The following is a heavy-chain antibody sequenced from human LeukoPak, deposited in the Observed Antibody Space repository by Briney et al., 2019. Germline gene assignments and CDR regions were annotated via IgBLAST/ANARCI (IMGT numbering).Heavy chain of an antibody. D-gene: IGHD5-18*01. CDR1: GFIFSSYW. V-gene: IGHV3-74*01. Sequence: GGSLRLSRAASGFIFSSYWMHWVRQAPGKGLVWVSRINPDGSSTTYADSVKGRFTISRDNAKNTLSLQMNSLRAEDTAVYYCARVGYNYGYDYWGQGTLVTVSS. CDR3: ARVGYNYGYDY. CDR2: INPDGSST. J-gene: IGHJ4*02.